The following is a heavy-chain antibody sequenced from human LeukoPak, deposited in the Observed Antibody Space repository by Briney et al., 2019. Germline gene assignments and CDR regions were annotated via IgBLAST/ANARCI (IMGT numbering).Heavy chain of an antibody. CDR1: GFTFSSHS. CDR2: ISSSSSTI. D-gene: IGHD3-16*01. J-gene: IGHJ4*02. Sequence: GGSLRLSCAASGFTFSSHSMNWVRQAPGKGLEWVSYISSSSSTIYYADSVKGRFTISRDNAKNSLYLQMNSLRAEDTAVYYCARGAHYYEDWGQGTLVTVSS. CDR3: ARGAHYYED. V-gene: IGHV3-48*01.